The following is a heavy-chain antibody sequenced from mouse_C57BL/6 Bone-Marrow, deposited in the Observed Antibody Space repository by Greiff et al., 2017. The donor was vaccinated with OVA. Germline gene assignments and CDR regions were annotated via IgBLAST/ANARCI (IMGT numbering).Heavy chain of an antibody. CDR3: AREGGLN. V-gene: IGHV1-7*01. CDR1: GYTFTSYW. J-gene: IGHJ2*01. CDR2: INPSSGYT. Sequence: QVQLKESGAELAKPGASVKLSCKASGYTFTSYWMHWVKQRPGQGLEWIGYINPSSGYTKYNQKFKDKATLTADESSSTAYMQLSSLTYEDSAVYYCAREGGLNWGQGTTLTVSS.